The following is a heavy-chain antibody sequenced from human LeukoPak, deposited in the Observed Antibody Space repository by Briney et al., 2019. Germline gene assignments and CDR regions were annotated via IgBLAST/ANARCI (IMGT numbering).Heavy chain of an antibody. J-gene: IGHJ4*02. CDR2: IKSKVHGGIT. D-gene: IGHD4-11*01. Sequence: GGSLRLSCAASGFTFSDAWMSWVRQAPGKGLEWVARIKSKVHGGITDYAAPVNGRFTISRDDSENKLYLQMSSLKTEDTGVYYCSGHMTSADYWGQGTLVTVSS. CDR3: SGHMTSADY. CDR1: GFTFSDAW. V-gene: IGHV3-15*05.